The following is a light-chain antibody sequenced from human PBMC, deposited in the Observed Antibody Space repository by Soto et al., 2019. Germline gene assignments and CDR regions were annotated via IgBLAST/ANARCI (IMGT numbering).Light chain of an antibody. Sequence: DIQMTQSPSSLSASVGDRVIITCRASQTILSYVNWYRQRPGNAPELLIFAASTLRSGVPSRFSGSGSGTDFTLTISSLQPEDFATYYCHQTYSTPGGTFGPGTKVDIK. CDR3: HQTYSTPGGT. CDR1: QTILSY. J-gene: IGKJ3*01. V-gene: IGKV1-39*01. CDR2: AAS.